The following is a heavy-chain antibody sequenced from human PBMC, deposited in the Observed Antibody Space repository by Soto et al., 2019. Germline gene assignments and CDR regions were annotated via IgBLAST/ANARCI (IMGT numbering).Heavy chain of an antibody. CDR2: IIPILGIA. Sequence: QVQLVQSGAEVKKPGSSVKVSCTASGGTFSSYTISWVRQAPGQGLEWLGRIIPILGIANYAQKFQGRVTITTHKSTSTAYMELSSLRAEDTAVYYCARERGSYYLYYYGMDVWGQGTTVTVSS. CDR1: GGTFSSYT. CDR3: ARERGSYYLYYYGMDV. J-gene: IGHJ6*02. D-gene: IGHD1-26*01. V-gene: IGHV1-69*08.